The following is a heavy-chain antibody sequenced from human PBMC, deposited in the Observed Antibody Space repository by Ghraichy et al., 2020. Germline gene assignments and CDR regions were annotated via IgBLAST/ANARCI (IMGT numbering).Heavy chain of an antibody. V-gene: IGHV3-13*05. CDR2: IGTAGDP. Sequence: GGSLRLSCAASGFTFSSYDMHWVRQATGKGLEWVSAIGTAGDPYYPGSVKGRFTISRENAKNSLYLQMNSLRAGDTAVYYCARSHLYDILTGYHPNHWYFDLWGRGTLVTVSS. CDR1: GFTFSSYD. J-gene: IGHJ2*01. D-gene: IGHD3-9*01. CDR3: ARSHLYDILTGYHPNHWYFDL.